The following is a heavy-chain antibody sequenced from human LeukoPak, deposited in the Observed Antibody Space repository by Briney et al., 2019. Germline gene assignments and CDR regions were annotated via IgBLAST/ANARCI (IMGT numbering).Heavy chain of an antibody. Sequence: SETLSLTCTVSGGSISSGGYYWSWIRQHPGKGLEWIGYIYYSGSTYYNPSLKSRVTISVDTSKNQFSLKLSSVTAADTAVYYCARDRYTVVSWYFDLWGRGTQVTLSS. CDR2: IYYSGST. V-gene: IGHV4-31*03. CDR3: ARDRYTVVSWYFDL. CDR1: GGSISSGGYY. J-gene: IGHJ2*01. D-gene: IGHD4-23*01.